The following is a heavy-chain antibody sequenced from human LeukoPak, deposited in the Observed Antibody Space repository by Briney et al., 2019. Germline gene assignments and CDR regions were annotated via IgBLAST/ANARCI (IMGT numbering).Heavy chain of an antibody. CDR2: IYYSGST. D-gene: IGHD1-26*01. CDR3: ATAGVNSGSYFDY. CDR1: GGSISSYY. Sequence: SETLSLTCTVSGGSISSYYWSWIRQPPGKGLEWIGYIYYSGSTNYNPSLKSRVTISVDTSKNQFSLKLSSVTAADTAVYYCATAGVNSGSYFDYWGQGTLVTVSS. V-gene: IGHV4-59*01. J-gene: IGHJ4*02.